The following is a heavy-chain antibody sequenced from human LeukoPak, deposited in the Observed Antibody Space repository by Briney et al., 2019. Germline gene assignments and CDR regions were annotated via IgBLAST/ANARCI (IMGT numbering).Heavy chain of an antibody. D-gene: IGHD5-24*01. J-gene: IGHJ4*02. CDR3: AMRRDGYNYLPDY. Sequence: SVKVPCKASGGTFSSYAISWVRQAPGQGLEWMGGIIPIFGTANYAQKFQGRVTNTTDESTSTAYMELSSLRSEDTAVYYCAMRRDGYNYLPDYWGQGTLVTVSS. CDR1: GGTFSSYA. CDR2: IIPIFGTA. V-gene: IGHV1-69*05.